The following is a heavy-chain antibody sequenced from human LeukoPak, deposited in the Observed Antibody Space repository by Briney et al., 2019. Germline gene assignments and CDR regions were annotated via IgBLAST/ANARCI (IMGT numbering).Heavy chain of an antibody. J-gene: IGHJ6*03. Sequence: ASVKVSCKASGYTFTSYGISWVRQAPGQGLEWMGWISAYNGNTNYAQKLQGRVTITADESTSTAYMELSSLRSEDTAVYYCARSAAMARWGHYYYYMDVWGKGTTVTISS. V-gene: IGHV1-18*01. CDR2: ISAYNGNT. D-gene: IGHD5-18*01. CDR3: ARSAAMARWGHYYYYMDV. CDR1: GYTFTSYG.